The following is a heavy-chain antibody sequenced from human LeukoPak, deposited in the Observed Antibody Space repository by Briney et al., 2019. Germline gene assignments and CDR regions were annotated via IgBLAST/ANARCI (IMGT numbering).Heavy chain of an antibody. D-gene: IGHD2-15*01. CDR3: ARLDLGYCSGGSCQ. J-gene: IGHJ4*02. CDR2: INHSGST. CDR1: GGSFSGYY. V-gene: IGHV4-34*01. Sequence: PSETLSLTCAVYGGSFSGYYWSWIRQPPGKGLEWIGGINHSGSTNYNPSLKSRVTISVDTSKNQFSLKLSSVTAADTAVYYCARLDLGYCSGGSCQWGQGTLVTVSS.